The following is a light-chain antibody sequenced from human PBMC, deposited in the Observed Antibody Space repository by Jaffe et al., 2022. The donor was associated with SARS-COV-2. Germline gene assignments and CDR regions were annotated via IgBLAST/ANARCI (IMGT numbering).Light chain of an antibody. CDR3: QQSYSTPYT. Sequence: DIQMTQSPSSLSASLGDKVTITCRASQSIRNYLNWYQQKPGKAPKLLIYAASSLQSGVPSRFSGSGSGTDFTLTISSLQPEDSATYYCQQSYSTPYTFGQGTKLEIK. J-gene: IGKJ2*01. V-gene: IGKV1-39*01. CDR2: AAS. CDR1: QSIRNY.